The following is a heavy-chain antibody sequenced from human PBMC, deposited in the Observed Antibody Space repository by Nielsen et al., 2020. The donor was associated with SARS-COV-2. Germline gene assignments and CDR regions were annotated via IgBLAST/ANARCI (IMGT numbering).Heavy chain of an antibody. Sequence: WIRQPPGKGLEWVSVIHGGGSTNYADSVKGRFTISRDSSKNEVYLQMNSLRAEDTAVYYCAKCHTYYDSLTGFWDWFDPWGQGTLVTVSS. D-gene: IGHD3-9*01. J-gene: IGHJ5*02. CDR3: AKCHTYYDSLTGFWDWFDP. CDR2: IHGGGST. V-gene: IGHV3-66*01.